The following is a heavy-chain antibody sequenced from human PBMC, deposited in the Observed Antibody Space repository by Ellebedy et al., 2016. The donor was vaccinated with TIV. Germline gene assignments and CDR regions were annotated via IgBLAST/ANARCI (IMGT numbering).Heavy chain of an antibody. J-gene: IGHJ3*02. Sequence: GESLKISXAASGFTFSSYWMSWVRQAPGKGLEWVANIKQDGSEKYYVDSVKGRFTISRDNAKNSLYLQMNSLRAEDTAVYYCARDSGRELLPSHAFDIWGQGTMVTVSS. D-gene: IGHD1-26*01. CDR3: ARDSGRELLPSHAFDI. CDR1: GFTFSSYW. V-gene: IGHV3-7*04. CDR2: IKQDGSEK.